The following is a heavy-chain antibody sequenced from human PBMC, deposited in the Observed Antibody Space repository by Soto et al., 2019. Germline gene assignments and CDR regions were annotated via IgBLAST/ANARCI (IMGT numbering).Heavy chain of an antibody. CDR1: GYTFSSYT. CDR2: INGGSANT. D-gene: IGHD5-18*01. Sequence: GASVKVSCKASGYTFSSYTMHWVRQAPGQRLEWMGWINGGSANTKYSQNFQGRVTITRDTSASTAYMELSSLRSEDTAVYYCARGPVQHPYNWFDPWGQGTLVTVSS. J-gene: IGHJ5*02. V-gene: IGHV1-3*01. CDR3: ARGPVQHPYNWFDP.